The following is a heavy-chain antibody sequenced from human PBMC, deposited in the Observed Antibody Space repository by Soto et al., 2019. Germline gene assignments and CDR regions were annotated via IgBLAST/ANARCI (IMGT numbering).Heavy chain of an antibody. J-gene: IGHJ4*02. CDR1: GFSFSSYA. CDR2: ISDGGGST. V-gene: IGHV3-23*01. Sequence: GGSLRLSCAASGFSFSSYAMSWVRQAPGKGLEWVSSISDGGGSTNYADSVRGRFTIARDRSKNTLYLHMISLRAEDTAVYYCASWAGQVRDFGGPFDYWGQGTLVPVSS. D-gene: IGHD4-17*01. CDR3: ASWAGQVRDFGGPFDY.